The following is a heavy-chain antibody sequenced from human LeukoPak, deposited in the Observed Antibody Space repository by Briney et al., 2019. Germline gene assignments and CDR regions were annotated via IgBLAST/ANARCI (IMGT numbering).Heavy chain of an antibody. Sequence: SQTLSLTCAISGRGVSSNSAAWNWIRQSPSRGLEWLGRTYYRSKWYNDYAVSVHSRITINPDTSKNEFSLQLNSVTPEDTAVYYCARSVGVPPTLAYLDYWGQGTLVTVSS. CDR2: TYYRSKWYN. V-gene: IGHV6-1*01. CDR3: ARSVGVPPTLAYLDY. D-gene: IGHD2-2*01. J-gene: IGHJ4*02. CDR1: GRGVSSNSAA.